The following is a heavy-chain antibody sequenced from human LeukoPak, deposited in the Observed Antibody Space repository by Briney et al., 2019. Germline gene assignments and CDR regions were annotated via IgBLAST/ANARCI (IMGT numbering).Heavy chain of an antibody. CDR1: GFTFSSYW. Sequence: GGSLRLSCAASGFTFSSYWMSWVRQAPGKGLEWVANIKQDGSEKYYVDSVKGRFTISRDNAKNSLYLQMNSPRAEDTAVYYCARASGSWTPGTWQFDYWGQGTLVTVSS. CDR2: IKQDGSEK. J-gene: IGHJ4*02. V-gene: IGHV3-7*04. D-gene: IGHD1-26*01. CDR3: ARASGSWTPGTWQFDY.